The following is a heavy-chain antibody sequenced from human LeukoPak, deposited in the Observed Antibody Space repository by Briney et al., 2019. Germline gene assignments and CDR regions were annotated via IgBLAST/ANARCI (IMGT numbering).Heavy chain of an antibody. J-gene: IGHJ4*02. CDR3: GAAAENYFDY. V-gene: IGHV4-59*01. D-gene: IGHD6-13*01. CDR1: GGSFSGYY. Sequence: PSETLSLTCAVYGGSFSGYYWSWIRQPPGKGLEWIGYIYYSGSTNYNPSLKSRVTISVDTSKNQFSLKLSSVTAADTAVYYCGAAAENYFDYWGQGTLVTVSS. CDR2: IYYSGST.